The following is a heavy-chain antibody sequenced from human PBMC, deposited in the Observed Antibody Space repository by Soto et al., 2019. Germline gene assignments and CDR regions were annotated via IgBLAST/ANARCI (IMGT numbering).Heavy chain of an antibody. D-gene: IGHD3-10*01. CDR2: INPYNGNT. CDR3: ARFPAVLLWSGEFQAFDI. V-gene: IGHV1-18*01. J-gene: IGHJ3*02. Sequence: QVQLVQSGAEVKKPGASVKVSCKASGYTFSSNGISWVRQAPGQGLEWMGWINPYNGNTNSAQKLQGRVTLTTDTSTSTAYMELRSLRSDDTAVYYCARFPAVLLWSGEFQAFDIWGQGTMVTVYS. CDR1: GYTFSSNG.